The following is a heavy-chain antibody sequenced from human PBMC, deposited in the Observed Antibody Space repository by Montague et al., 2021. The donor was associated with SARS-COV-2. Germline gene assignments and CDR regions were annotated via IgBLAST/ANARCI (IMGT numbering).Heavy chain of an antibody. J-gene: IGHJ5*02. D-gene: IGHD2-15*01. Sequence: CAISGDSVSSNRAAWDWIRQSPSRGLEWLGRTYYRSQWYNDYAVSVGSRIAINPDTSKNHFSLQLDSVTPEDTAAYYCARSQHCGGGRCYSLSWFDPWGQGTLVIVSS. CDR1: GDSVSSNRAA. CDR3: ARSQHCGGGRCYSLSWFDP. CDR2: TYYRSQWYN. V-gene: IGHV6-1*01.